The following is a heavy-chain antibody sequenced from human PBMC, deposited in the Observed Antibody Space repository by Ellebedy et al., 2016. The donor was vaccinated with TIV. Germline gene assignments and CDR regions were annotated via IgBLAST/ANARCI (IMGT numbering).Heavy chain of an antibody. CDR3: ARDSKSICAFDI. CDR1: GGSISSYY. CDR2: IDYSGST. Sequence: MPSETLSLTCTVSGGSISSYYWSWIRQPPGKGLEWIGYIDYSGSTNYNPSLKSRVTISVDTSKNQFSLKLSSVTAAATAVYYCARDSKSICAFDIWGQGTMVTVSS. D-gene: IGHD3-3*02. J-gene: IGHJ3*02. V-gene: IGHV4-59*01.